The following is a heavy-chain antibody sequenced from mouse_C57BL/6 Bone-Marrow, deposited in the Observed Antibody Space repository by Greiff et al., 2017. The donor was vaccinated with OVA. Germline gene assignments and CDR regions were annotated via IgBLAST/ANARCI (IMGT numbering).Heavy chain of an antibody. CDR2: ISNLAYSI. CDR3: ARHGYYYGGAMDY. V-gene: IGHV5-15*01. D-gene: IGHD1-1*01. J-gene: IGHJ4*01. CDR1: GFTFSDYG. Sequence: EVQVVESGGGLVQPGGSLKLSCAASGFTFSDYGMAWVRQAPRKGPEWVAFISNLAYSIYYADTVTGRFTISRENAKNTLYLEMSSLRSEDTAMYYCARHGYYYGGAMDYWGQGTSVTVSS.